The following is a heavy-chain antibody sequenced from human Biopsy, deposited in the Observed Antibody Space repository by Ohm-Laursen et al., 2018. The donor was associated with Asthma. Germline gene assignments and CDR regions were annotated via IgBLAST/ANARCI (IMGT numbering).Heavy chain of an antibody. CDR3: ARCQVGYSSGWSLLLKKIYYSGMDV. V-gene: IGHV1-69*13. J-gene: IGHJ6*02. Sequence: SVKVPCKAPGGTFSNFAISWVRQAPGQGLEWLGGIMTVFGTTNYAQKFQGRVTITADESTSTAYMEVTSLRSEDAAIYYCARCQVGYSSGWSLLLKKIYYSGMDVWGQGTAVTVSS. D-gene: IGHD6-19*01. CDR2: IMTVFGTT. CDR1: GGTFSNFA.